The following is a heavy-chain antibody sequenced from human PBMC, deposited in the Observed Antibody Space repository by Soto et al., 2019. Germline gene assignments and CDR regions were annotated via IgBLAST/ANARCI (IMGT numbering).Heavy chain of an antibody. CDR2: ISYDGSNK. CDR3: AKDRRYYGSGSYPVD. V-gene: IGHV3-30*18. Sequence: QVQLVESGGGVVQPGRSLRLSCAASGFTFSSYGMHWVRQAPGKGLEWVAVISYDGSNKYYADSVKGRFTISRDNSKNTLYLQMNSLRAEDTAVYYCAKDRRYYGSGSYPVDWGQGTLVTVSS. D-gene: IGHD3-10*01. CDR1: GFTFSSYG. J-gene: IGHJ4*02.